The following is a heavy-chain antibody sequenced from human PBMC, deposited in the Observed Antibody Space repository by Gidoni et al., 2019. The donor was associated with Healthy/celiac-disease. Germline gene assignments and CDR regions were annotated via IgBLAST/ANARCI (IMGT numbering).Heavy chain of an antibody. CDR2: ISYNGSNK. CDR3: ARDLQLLDY. CDR1: GFTFSSYG. V-gene: IGHV3-30*03. J-gene: IGHJ4*02. D-gene: IGHD2-2*01. Sequence: QVQLVESGGGVVKPGRSLRLSCAASGFTFSSYGMRWVRQAPGKGLEWVAVISYNGSNKYYADSVKGRFTISRDNSKNTLYLQMNSLRAEDTAVYYCARDLQLLDYWGQGTLVTVSS.